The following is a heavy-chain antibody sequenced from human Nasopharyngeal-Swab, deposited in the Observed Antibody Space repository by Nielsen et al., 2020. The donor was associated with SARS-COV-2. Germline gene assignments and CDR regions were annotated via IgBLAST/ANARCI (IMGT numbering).Heavy chain of an antibody. J-gene: IGHJ2*01. D-gene: IGHD4-23*01. V-gene: IGHV3-30-3*01. CDR2: ISYDGSNK. CDR1: GFTFSSYA. Sequence: GESLKISCAASGFTFSSYAMHWVRQAPGKGLKWVAVISYDGSNKYYADSVKGRFTISRDNSKNTLYLQMNSLRAEDTAVYYCASAYGGSYWYFDLWGRGTLVTVSS. CDR3: ASAYGGSYWYFDL.